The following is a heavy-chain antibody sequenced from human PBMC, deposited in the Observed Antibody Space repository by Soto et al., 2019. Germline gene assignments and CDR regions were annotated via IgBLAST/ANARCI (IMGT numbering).Heavy chain of an antibody. D-gene: IGHD2-15*01. J-gene: IGHJ5*02. CDR2: IRSKANSYAT. CDR3: TPGLVAATPGGVWFDP. Sequence: EVQLVESGGGLVQPGGSLKLSGAASGFTFSGSATHWVRQASGKGLEWVGRIRSKANSYATAYAASVKGRFTISRDDSKNTAYLQMNSLKTEDTAVYYCTPGLVAATPGGVWFDPWGQGTLVTVSS. CDR1: GFTFSGSA. V-gene: IGHV3-73*02.